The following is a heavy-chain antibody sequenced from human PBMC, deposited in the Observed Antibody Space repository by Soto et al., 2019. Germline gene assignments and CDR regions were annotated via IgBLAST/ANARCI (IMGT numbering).Heavy chain of an antibody. V-gene: IGHV4-39*01. CDR3: ARQYSSGYFTNYYYYMDV. D-gene: IGHD3-22*01. CDR2: IYYSGST. Sequence: SETLSLTCTVSGGSISSSSYYWGWIRQPPGKGLEWIGSIYYSGSTYYNPSLKSRVTISVDTSKNQFSLKLSSVTAADTAVYYCARQYSSGYFTNYYYYMDVWGKGTTVTISS. J-gene: IGHJ6*03. CDR1: GGSISSSSYY.